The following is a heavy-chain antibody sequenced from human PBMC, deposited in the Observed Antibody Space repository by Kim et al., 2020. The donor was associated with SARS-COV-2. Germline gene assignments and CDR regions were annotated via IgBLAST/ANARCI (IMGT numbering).Heavy chain of an antibody. CDR3: AKGITSRIVPAAPRNDA. Sequence: GGSLRLSCAASGFTFSSYGMHWVRQAPGKGLEWVAVISYDGSNKYYADSVKGRFTISRDNSKNTLYLQMNSLRAEDTAVYYCAKGITSRIVPAAPRNDA. V-gene: IGHV3-30*18. CDR2: ISYDGSNK. J-gene: IGHJ3*01. CDR1: GFTFSSYG. D-gene: IGHD2-2*01.